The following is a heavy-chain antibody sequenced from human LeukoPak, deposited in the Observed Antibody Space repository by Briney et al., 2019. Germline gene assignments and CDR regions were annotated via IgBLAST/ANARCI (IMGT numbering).Heavy chain of an antibody. CDR3: AKGDLYGDYVFDY. J-gene: IGHJ4*02. D-gene: IGHD4-17*01. CDR2: ISHDGNDK. Sequence: PGESLRLSRTASGFTFSSYGMHWVRQAPGKGLEWVAVISHDGNDKHYADSVKGRFTISRDNSKNTLYLQMKSLREDTAVYYCAKGDLYGDYVFDYWGQGALVTVS. V-gene: IGHV3-30*18. CDR1: GFTFSSYG.